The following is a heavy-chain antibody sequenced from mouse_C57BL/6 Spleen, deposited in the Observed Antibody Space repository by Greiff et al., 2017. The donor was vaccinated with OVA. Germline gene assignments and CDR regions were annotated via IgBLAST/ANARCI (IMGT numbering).Heavy chain of an antibody. D-gene: IGHD3-2*02. CDR1: GYTFTSYW. CDR2: IDPSDSYT. CDR3: ARWPASSGYRYFDY. Sequence: QVQLQQPGAELVMPGASVTLSCKASGYTFTSYWMHWVKQRPGQGLEWIGEIDPSDSYTNYNQKFMGKSTLTVDKSSSTAYMQLSSLTSEDSAVYYCARWPASSGYRYFDYWGQGTTLTVSS. J-gene: IGHJ2*01. V-gene: IGHV1-69*01.